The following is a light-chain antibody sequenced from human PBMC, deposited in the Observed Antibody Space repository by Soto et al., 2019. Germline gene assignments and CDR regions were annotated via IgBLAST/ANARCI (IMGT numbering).Light chain of an antibody. CDR1: SSDVGSYNL. J-gene: IGLJ1*01. Sequence: QSALTQPASVSGSPGQSITISCTGNSSDVGSYNLVSWYQQHPGKAPKLMIYEVSKRPSGVSNRFSGSKSGNTASLTISGLQAEDEADYYCCSYAGSSTLYVFGTGTKVTVL. CDR3: CSYAGSSTLYV. CDR2: EVS. V-gene: IGLV2-23*02.